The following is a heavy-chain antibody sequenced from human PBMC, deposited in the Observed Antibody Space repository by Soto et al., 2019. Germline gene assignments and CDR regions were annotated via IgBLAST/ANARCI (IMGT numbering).Heavy chain of an antibody. V-gene: IGHV1-46*03. CDR2: INPSGGST. CDR1: GYTFTSYY. CDR3: AREQGDCSGGSCYYYFDY. D-gene: IGHD2-15*01. Sequence: QVQLVQSGAEVKKPGASVKVSCKASGYTFTSYYMHWVRQAPGQGLEWMGIINPSGGSTSYAQKFQGRVNMTRDTSTSTVYMELSSLRSEDTAVYYCAREQGDCSGGSCYYYFDYWGQGPLVTVSS. J-gene: IGHJ4*02.